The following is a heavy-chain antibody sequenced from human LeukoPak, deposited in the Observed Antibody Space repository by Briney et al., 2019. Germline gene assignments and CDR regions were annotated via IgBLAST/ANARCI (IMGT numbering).Heavy chain of an antibody. V-gene: IGHV4-59*01. D-gene: IGHD5-12*01. CDR3: VRGYSGYDWTYMDV. CDR1: GGSINIYY. J-gene: IGHJ6*03. Sequence: PSETLSLTCTVSGGSINIYYWSWIRQPPGKGLEWIGYIYYSGGTNYNPSLKSRVTISVDTSKNQFSLKLSSVTAADTAVYYCVRGYSGYDWTYMDVWGKGTTVTVSS. CDR2: IYYSGGT.